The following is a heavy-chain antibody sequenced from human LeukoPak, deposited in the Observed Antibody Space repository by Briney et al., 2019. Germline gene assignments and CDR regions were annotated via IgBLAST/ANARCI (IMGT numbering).Heavy chain of an antibody. Sequence: AETLSLSCTVSGGSISSYYWSWIRQPAGKGLEWIARIYTSGSTNYNPSLKSRVTISSDTSKNQLSLKLSNVPAADTAVYYCARHGRVGYNYVPVVYYWGQGTLVTVSS. CDR3: ARHGRVGYNYVPVVYY. CDR2: IYTSGST. CDR1: GGSISSYY. V-gene: IGHV4-4*07. D-gene: IGHD5-24*01. J-gene: IGHJ4*02.